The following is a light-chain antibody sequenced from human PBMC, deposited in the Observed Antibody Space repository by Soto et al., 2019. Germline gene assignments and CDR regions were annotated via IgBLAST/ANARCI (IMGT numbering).Light chain of an antibody. CDR1: QDISSH. J-gene: IGKJ4*01. V-gene: IGKV1-9*01. Sequence: DIQLTQSPSFLSASVGDRVTITCRASQDISSHLAWYQQTPGKAPKLLIYAASTLQSGVPSGFGGNGSATAFTLTTTSLPPADFATYDEQQVKTYPLTVGGGTKVEIK. CDR3: QQVKTYPLT. CDR2: AAS.